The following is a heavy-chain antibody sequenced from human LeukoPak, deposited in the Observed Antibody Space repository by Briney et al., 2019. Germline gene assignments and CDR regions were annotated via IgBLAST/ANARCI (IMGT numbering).Heavy chain of an antibody. D-gene: IGHD2-8*01. CDR1: GFTFISYW. CDR3: ARIYLKMASAS. J-gene: IGHJ5*02. CDR2: IKEDGSEK. V-gene: IGHV3-7*01. Sequence: GGSLRLSCAASGFTFISYWMSWVRQAPGKGLEWVANIKEDGSEKYYVDSVKGRFTISRDNAKNSVSLQMNSLRAEDTAVYYCARIYLKMASASWGQGTLVTVSS.